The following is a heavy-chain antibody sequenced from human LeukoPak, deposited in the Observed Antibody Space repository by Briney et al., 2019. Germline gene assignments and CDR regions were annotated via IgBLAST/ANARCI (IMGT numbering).Heavy chain of an antibody. D-gene: IGHD5-18*01. CDR2: ISYDGSNK. CDR3: AKAGEDSYGPGYYYYYYGMDV. V-gene: IGHV3-30*18. Sequence: GRSLRLSCAASGFTSSSYGMHWVRQAPGKGLEWVAVISYDGSNKYYADSVKGRFTISRDNSKNTLYLQMNSLRAEDTAVYYCAKAGEDSYGPGYYYYYYGMDVWGKGTTVTVSS. CDR1: GFTSSSYG. J-gene: IGHJ6*04.